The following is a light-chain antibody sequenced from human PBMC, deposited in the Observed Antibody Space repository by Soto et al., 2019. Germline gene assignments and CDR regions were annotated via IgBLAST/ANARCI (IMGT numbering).Light chain of an antibody. J-gene: IGKJ5*01. CDR1: QSVSSN. V-gene: IGKV3-15*01. CDR2: GAF. CDR3: QEYDSLS. Sequence: EIVMTQSPVTLSVSPGERATLSCRASQSVSSNLAWYQQKPGQAPSLLIYGAFTRATGIPARFTGRGSGTDFTLSISRLEPEDFGFYYCQEYDSLSFGQGTRLEI.